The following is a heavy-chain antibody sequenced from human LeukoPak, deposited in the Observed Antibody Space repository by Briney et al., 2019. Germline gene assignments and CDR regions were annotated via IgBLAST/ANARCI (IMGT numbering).Heavy chain of an antibody. J-gene: IGHJ4*02. D-gene: IGHD3-10*01. CDR1: GGSFSGYY. V-gene: IGHV4-34*01. Sequence: SETLSLTCAVYGGSFSGYYWSWIRQPPGKGLEWIGEINHRGSTNYNPSLKSRVTISVDTSKNQFSLKLSSVTAADTAVYYCARSRSTYYYGSGSYYFDYWGQGTLVTVSS. CDR3: ARSRSTYYYGSGSYYFDY. CDR2: INHRGST.